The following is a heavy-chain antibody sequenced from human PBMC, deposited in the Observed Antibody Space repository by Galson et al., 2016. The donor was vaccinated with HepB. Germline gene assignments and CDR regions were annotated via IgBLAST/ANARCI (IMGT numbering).Heavy chain of an antibody. CDR1: GDSISSSGW. CDR3: AKLITLYCSSSTCSDHDINWFDP. D-gene: IGHD2-2*01. Sequence: LSLTCAVSGDSISSSGWWSWVRQPPGKGLEWIGEIFQTGTTNYNISLKSRVTISVDKSRNQFSLKMNSVTAADTAVYYCAKLITLYCSSSTCSDHDINWFDPWGQGTLVTVSS. V-gene: IGHV4-4*02. J-gene: IGHJ5*02. CDR2: IFQTGTT.